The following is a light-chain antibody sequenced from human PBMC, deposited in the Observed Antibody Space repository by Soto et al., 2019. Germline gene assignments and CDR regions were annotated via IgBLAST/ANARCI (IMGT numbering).Light chain of an antibody. CDR1: SSDVGGYNF. Sequence: QSALTQPASVSGSPGQSIAISCTGTSSDVGGYNFVSWYQQHPGEDPKLIIHEVTNRPSGVSDRFSGSKSGNTASLTISGLQADDEADYYCRSHTAYNTRVFGSGTKVTVL. V-gene: IGLV2-14*01. J-gene: IGLJ1*01. CDR2: EVT. CDR3: RSHTAYNTRV.